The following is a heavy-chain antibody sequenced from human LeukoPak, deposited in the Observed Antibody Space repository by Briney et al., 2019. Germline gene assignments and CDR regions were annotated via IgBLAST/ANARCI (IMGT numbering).Heavy chain of an antibody. D-gene: IGHD3-16*01. J-gene: IGHJ4*02. V-gene: IGHV4-61*05. CDR1: GDSISSSSYY. Sequence: SETLSLTCTVSGDSISSSSYYWGWIRQPPGKGLEWIGYIYYSGSTNYNPSLKSRVTISVDTSKNQFSLKLSSVTAADTAVYYCARVWYGKTDYWGQGTLVTVSS. CDR3: ARVWYGKTDY. CDR2: IYYSGST.